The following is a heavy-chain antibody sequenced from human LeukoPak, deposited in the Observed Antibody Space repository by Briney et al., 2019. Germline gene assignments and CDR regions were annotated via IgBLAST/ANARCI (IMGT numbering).Heavy chain of an antibody. CDR2: IYYSGST. CDR1: GGSISSSSYY. J-gene: IGHJ5*02. CDR3: ARLKYSGSFYNSWFDP. D-gene: IGHD1-26*01. V-gene: IGHV4-39*07. Sequence: SETLSLTCTVSGGSISSSSYYWGWIRQPPGKGLEWIGSIYYSGSTNYNPSLKSRVTISVDTSKNQFSLKLSSVTAADTAVYYCARLKYSGSFYNSWFDPWGQGTLVTVSS.